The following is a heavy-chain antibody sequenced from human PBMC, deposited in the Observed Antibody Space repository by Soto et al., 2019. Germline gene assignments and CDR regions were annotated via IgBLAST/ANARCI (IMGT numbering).Heavy chain of an antibody. Sequence: GGSLRLSCAASGFTFSSYAMSWVRQAPGKGLEWVSAISGSGGSTYYADPVKGRFTISRDNSKNTLYLQMNSLRAEDTAVYYCAKNSEDSSSSFFDYWGQGTLVPVSS. J-gene: IGHJ4*02. CDR3: AKNSEDSSSSFFDY. CDR2: ISGSGGST. V-gene: IGHV3-23*01. D-gene: IGHD6-6*01. CDR1: GFTFSSYA.